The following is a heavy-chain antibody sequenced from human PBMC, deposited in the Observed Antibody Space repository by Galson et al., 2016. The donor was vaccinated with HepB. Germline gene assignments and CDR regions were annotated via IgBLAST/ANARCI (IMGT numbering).Heavy chain of an antibody. J-gene: IGHJ6*02. CDR1: GGSISSSSYY. V-gene: IGHV4-39*01. CDR2: IYYSGST. CDR3: ARQPTVLVTAYLYYYGMDV. D-gene: IGHD2-21*02. Sequence: SETLSLTCTVSGGSISSSSYYWGWIRQPPGKGLEWIGSIYYSGSTYYNPSLKSRVTISVDTSKNQFSLKLSSVTAADTAVYYCARQPTVLVTAYLYYYGMDVWGQGTTVTVSS.